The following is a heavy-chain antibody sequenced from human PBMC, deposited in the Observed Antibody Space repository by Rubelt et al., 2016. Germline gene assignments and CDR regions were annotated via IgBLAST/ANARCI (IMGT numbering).Heavy chain of an antibody. Sequence: HVQLVQSGAEVKKPGSSVKVSCKASGGTFSSYAISWVRQAPGQGLEWMGGIIPLFGTANDAKKFQGRVTITADESTRAAYMWLSSLRSEDTAGYYCARGDATVPRSYWYFDLWGRGTLVTVSS. CDR1: GGTFSSYA. V-gene: IGHV1-69*01. CDR3: ARGDATVPRSYWYFDL. CDR2: IIPLFGTA. J-gene: IGHJ2*01. D-gene: IGHD4-17*01.